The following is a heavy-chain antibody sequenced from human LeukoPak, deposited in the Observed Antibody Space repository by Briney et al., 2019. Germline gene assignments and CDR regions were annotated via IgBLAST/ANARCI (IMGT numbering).Heavy chain of an antibody. CDR1: GFTFSSYA. CDR3: ARSQGSTYNPRSGFDY. V-gene: IGHV3-30-3*01. D-gene: IGHD1-14*01. J-gene: IGHJ4*02. CDR2: ISYDGSNK. Sequence: GGSLRLSCAASGFTFSSYAMHWVRQAPGKGLEWVAVISYDGSNKYYADTVKGRFTISRDTSKNTVYLQMNSLRPEDTAVYYCARSQGSTYNPRSGFDYWGQGTLVTVSS.